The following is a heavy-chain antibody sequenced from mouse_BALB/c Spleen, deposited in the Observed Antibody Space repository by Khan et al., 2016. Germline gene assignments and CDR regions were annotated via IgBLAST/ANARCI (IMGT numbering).Heavy chain of an antibody. J-gene: IGHJ2*01. CDR2: ISSGGST. CDR1: GFTFSNYA. CDR3: AREDYGNYGDYFDY. D-gene: IGHD2-1*01. V-gene: IGHV5-6-5*01. Sequence: EVELVESGGGLVKPGGSLKLSCAASGFTFSNYAMSWVRQTPAKRLEWVASISSGGSTYYPASVKGRFTISRDNARNILNLQMSSLRSEETAMYYCAREDYGNYGDYFDYWGQGTTLTVSS.